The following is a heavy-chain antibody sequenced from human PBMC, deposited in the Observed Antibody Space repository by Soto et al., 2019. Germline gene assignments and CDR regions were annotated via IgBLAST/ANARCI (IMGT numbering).Heavy chain of an antibody. Sequence: QVQLQQWGAGLLKPSETLSLTCAVSGGSFSGYYWNWIRRPPGKGLVWIGEINHSGSTNYNPSLKSRITSSVDTSKNQFSLKLSSVAAAGTAVYYCARGGGRRFDYCGQGTLVTVSS. CDR1: GGSFSGYY. J-gene: IGHJ4*02. CDR3: ARGGGRRFDY. D-gene: IGHD3-16*01. V-gene: IGHV4-34*01. CDR2: INHSGST.